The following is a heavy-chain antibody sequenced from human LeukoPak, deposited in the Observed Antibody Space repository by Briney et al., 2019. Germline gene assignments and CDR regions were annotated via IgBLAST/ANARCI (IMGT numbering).Heavy chain of an antibody. CDR1: GYTFTSYY. Sequence: ASVRVSCKASGYTFTSYYMHWVRQAPGEGLEWMGIINPSGGSTIYAQKFQGRVTMTRDTSTSTVYMELSSLRSEDTAVYYCARAWGAATLPGPWGQGTLVTVSS. V-gene: IGHV1-46*01. CDR2: INPSGGST. CDR3: ARAWGAATLPGP. J-gene: IGHJ5*02. D-gene: IGHD2-15*01.